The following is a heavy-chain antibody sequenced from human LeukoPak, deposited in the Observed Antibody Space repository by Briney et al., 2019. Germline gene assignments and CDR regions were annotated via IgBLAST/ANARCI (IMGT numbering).Heavy chain of an antibody. CDR3: ARGITGSTGFDY. D-gene: IGHD1-7*01. J-gene: IGHJ4*02. CDR1: GGSISSYY. Sequence: KSSETLSLTCTVSGGSISSYYGSCLRQPAGKGLEWIGRIYTSGTTNYNPSLKSRVTMSVDTSKNQFSLKLSSVTAADTAVYYCARGITGSTGFDYWGQGTLVTVSS. V-gene: IGHV4-4*07. CDR2: IYTSGTT.